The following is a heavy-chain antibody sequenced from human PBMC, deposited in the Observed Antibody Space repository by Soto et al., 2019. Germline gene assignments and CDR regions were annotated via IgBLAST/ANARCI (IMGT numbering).Heavy chain of an antibody. V-gene: IGHV5-51*01. J-gene: IGHJ3*02. Sequence: SCTGSGYMFRSYWIAWVRQMPGKGLEWMGLIYPGDSDTRYSPSFQGQVTISVDKSINTAHLQWSGLKASDTAMYYCARSRIVGASDSFDIWGQGTMVTVSS. CDR3: ARSRIVGASDSFDI. CDR2: IYPGDSDT. CDR1: GYMFRSYW. D-gene: IGHD1-26*01.